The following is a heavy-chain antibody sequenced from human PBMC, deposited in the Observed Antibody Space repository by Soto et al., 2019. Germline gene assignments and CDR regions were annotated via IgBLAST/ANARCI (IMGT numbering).Heavy chain of an antibody. D-gene: IGHD3-3*01. CDR2: VSGNGGYT. CDR3: AKEKANTVFGVDTLFDY. CDR1: GFTFSSYA. J-gene: IGHJ4*02. V-gene: IGHV3-23*01. Sequence: GGSLRLSCAASGFTFSSYAMTWVRQAPGKGLEWVSTVSGNGGYTYYSDSVRGRFTISRDNSKKTLYLQMDSLRADDTAVFCCAKEKANTVFGVDTLFDYWGQGTQVTVSS.